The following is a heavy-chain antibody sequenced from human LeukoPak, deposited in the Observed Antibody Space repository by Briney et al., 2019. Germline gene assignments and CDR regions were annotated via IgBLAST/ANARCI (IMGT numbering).Heavy chain of an antibody. Sequence: ASVKVSCKASGYTFTGYYMHWVRQAPGQGLEWMGWINPNSGGTNYAQKFQGRVPMTRDTSISTAYMELSRLRSDDTAVYYCARGVAVAGIKDWFDPWGQGTLVTVSS. CDR2: INPNSGGT. V-gene: IGHV1-2*02. CDR3: ARGVAVAGIKDWFDP. J-gene: IGHJ5*02. CDR1: GYTFTGYY. D-gene: IGHD6-19*01.